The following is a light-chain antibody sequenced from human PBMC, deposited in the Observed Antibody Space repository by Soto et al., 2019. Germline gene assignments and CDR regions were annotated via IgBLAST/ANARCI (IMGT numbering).Light chain of an antibody. Sequence: DIQMTQSPSTLSASVGDRVTITCRASESISSWLAWYQQKPGKAPKLLIYKASSLESGVPSRFSGSGSGTDFTLTISSLQSEDFAVYYCQQYNNWPRTFGQGTKVDI. CDR2: KAS. V-gene: IGKV1-5*03. J-gene: IGKJ1*01. CDR1: ESISSW. CDR3: QQYNNWPRT.